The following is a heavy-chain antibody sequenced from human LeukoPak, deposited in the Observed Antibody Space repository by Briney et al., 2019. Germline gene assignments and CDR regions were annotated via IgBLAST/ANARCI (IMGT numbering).Heavy chain of an antibody. CDR1: GGSFSGYY. CDR2: INHSGST. CDR3: ARVGYSYVINDWSRTGLGAYPTKYYYHMDV. J-gene: IGHJ6*03. Sequence: SETLSLTCAVYGGSFSGYYWSWIRQPPGKGLEWLGEINHSGSTNYNPSLKSRVTISGDTSKNQFSLKLSSVTAADTAVYFCARVGYSYVINDWSRTGLGAYPTKYYYHMDVWGKGTTVTVSS. V-gene: IGHV4-34*01. D-gene: IGHD5-18*01.